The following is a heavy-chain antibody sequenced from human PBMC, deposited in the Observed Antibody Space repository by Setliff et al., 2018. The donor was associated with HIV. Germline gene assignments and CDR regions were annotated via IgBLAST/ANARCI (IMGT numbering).Heavy chain of an antibody. J-gene: IGHJ5*02. CDR2: VDPEDGET. CDR1: GFIFGDYY. V-gene: IGHV1-69-2*01. CDR3: ATDRVLPSAIRGGWLDP. D-gene: IGHD2-2*02. Sequence: ASVKVSCKGSGFIFGDYYMHWVQLAPGKGLEWMGRVDPEDGETIYAEKFQGRLTITAATSTDTTYMELSSLRAGDTAIYYCATDRVLPSAIRGGWLDPWGQGTLVTVSS.